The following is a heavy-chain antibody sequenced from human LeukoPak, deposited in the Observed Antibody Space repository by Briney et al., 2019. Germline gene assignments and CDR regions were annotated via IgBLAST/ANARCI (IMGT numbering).Heavy chain of an antibody. J-gene: IGHJ4*02. CDR2: IYYSGST. V-gene: IGHV4-31*03. D-gene: IGHD2-15*01. CDR1: GGSISSGGYY. CDR3: ATYCSGGSCPSYYFHY. Sequence: SQTLSLTCTVSGGSISSGGYYWSWIRQHPGKGLDWIWYIYYSGSTYYNPSLKSRVTISVDTSKNQFSLKLSSVTAADTAVYYCATYCSGGSCPSYYFHYWGQGTLVTVSS.